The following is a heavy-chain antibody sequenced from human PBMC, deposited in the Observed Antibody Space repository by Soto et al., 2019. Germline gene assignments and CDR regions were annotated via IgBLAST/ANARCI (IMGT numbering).Heavy chain of an antibody. CDR1: GFIFSGYG. CDR2: IYSGGST. CDR3: ARDRIAVAGNPEYFQH. V-gene: IGHV3-NL1*01. Sequence: PGGSLRLSCAASGFIFSGYGMHWVRQAPGKGLEWVAVIYSGGSTYYADSVKGRFTISRDNSKNTLYLQMNSLRAEDTAVYYCARDRIAVAGNPEYFQHWGQGTLVTVS. J-gene: IGHJ1*01. D-gene: IGHD6-19*01.